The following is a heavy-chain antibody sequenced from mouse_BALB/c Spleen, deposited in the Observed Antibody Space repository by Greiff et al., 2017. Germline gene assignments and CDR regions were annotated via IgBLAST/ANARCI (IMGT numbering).Heavy chain of an antibody. V-gene: IGHV5-6-3*01. J-gene: IGHJ2*01. D-gene: IGHD1-1*01. Sequence: EVKLMESGGGLVQPGGSLKLSCAASGFTFSSYGMSWVRQTPDKRLELVATINSNGGSTYYPDSVKGRFTISRDNAKNTLYLQMSSLKSEDTAMYYCARDKNYYGSSMYYFDDWGQGTTLTVSS. CDR3: ARDKNYYGSSMYYFDD. CDR1: GFTFSSYG. CDR2: INSNGGST.